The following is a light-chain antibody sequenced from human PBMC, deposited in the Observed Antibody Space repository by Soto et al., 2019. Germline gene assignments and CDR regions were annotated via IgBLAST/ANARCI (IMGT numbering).Light chain of an antibody. CDR2: DAS. CDR1: QSVSSY. CDR3: QQRSNWPVT. J-gene: IGKJ1*01. V-gene: IGKV3-11*01. Sequence: EIVLTQSPATLSLSPGEGATLSCRASQSVSSYLAWYQQKPGQAPRLLIYDASNRATGIPARFSGSGSGTDFTLTINSLEPEDFAVYYCQQRSNWPVTFGLGTKVEV.